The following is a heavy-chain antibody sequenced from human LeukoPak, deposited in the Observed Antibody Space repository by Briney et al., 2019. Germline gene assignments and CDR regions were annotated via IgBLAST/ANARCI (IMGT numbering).Heavy chain of an antibody. CDR2: INPNSGGT. Sequence: GASVKVSCKASGYTFTGYYMHWVRQAPGQGLEWMGWINPNSGGTNYAQKLQGRVTMTTDTSTSTAYMELRSLRSDDTAVYYCARDRPRLRFLEWLQNYYYYGMDVWGQGTTVTVSS. V-gene: IGHV1-2*02. D-gene: IGHD3-3*01. CDR3: ARDRPRLRFLEWLQNYYYYGMDV. CDR1: GYTFTGYY. J-gene: IGHJ6*02.